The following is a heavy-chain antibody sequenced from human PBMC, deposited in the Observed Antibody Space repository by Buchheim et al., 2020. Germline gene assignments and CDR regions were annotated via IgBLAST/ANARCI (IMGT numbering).Heavy chain of an antibody. CDR3: ASNLRTYYYDSSGAFDY. Sequence: QVQLQESGPGLVKPSGTLSLTCAVSGGSISSSNWWSWVRQPPGKGLEWIGEIYHSGSTNYNPSLKSRVPILVDKYKNQYSLKLSSVTAADTAVYYCASNLRTYYYDSSGAFDYWGQGTL. D-gene: IGHD3-22*01. V-gene: IGHV4-4*02. J-gene: IGHJ4*02. CDR1: GGSISSSNW. CDR2: IYHSGST.